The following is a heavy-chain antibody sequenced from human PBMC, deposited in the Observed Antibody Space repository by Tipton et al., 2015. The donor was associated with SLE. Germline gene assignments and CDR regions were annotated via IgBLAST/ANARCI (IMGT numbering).Heavy chain of an antibody. D-gene: IGHD1-26*01. CDR2: ISQSGST. CDR3: ARGRVGAISFDS. CDR1: GGSISRYF. V-gene: IGHV4-59*01. J-gene: IGHJ4*02. Sequence: TLSLTCTVSGGSISRYFWTWIRRAPGKGLQWIGDISQSGSTKYNASLKSRVTISADSSKNHFSRRLTSVTAAATAGYFCARGRVGAISFDSWGQGALITVAS.